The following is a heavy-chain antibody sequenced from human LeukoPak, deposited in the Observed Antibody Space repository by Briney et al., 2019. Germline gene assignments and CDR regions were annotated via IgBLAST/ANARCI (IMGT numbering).Heavy chain of an antibody. CDR1: GFSFSSYG. V-gene: IGHV3-33*01. CDR2: IGYDGSKK. Sequence: GGSLRLSCAASGFSFSSYGMHWVRQAPGKGLEWVAVIGYDGSKKYYADSVKGRFTISRDNSKNTLYLQMNSLRAEDTAVYYCARDLLSSGPQCARYYYYGMDVWGQGTTVTVSS. CDR3: ARDLLSSGPQCARYYYYGMDV. J-gene: IGHJ6*02. D-gene: IGHD3-22*01.